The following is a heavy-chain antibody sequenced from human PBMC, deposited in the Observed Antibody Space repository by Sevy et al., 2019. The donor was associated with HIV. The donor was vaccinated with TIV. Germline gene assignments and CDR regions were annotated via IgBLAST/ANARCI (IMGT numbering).Heavy chain of an antibody. CDR1: GFSFSSSW. J-gene: IGHJ4*02. V-gene: IGHV3-74*01. Sequence: GGSLRLSCTDSGFSFSSSWMHWVRQPPGKGPVWVSHINSDGMSTRYADSVKGRFTVSRDNGKNTMYLQMNSLRVDDTAVYYCAKGHRGVTDYWGQGTLVTVSS. D-gene: IGHD3-10*01. CDR3: AKGHRGVTDY. CDR2: INSDGMST.